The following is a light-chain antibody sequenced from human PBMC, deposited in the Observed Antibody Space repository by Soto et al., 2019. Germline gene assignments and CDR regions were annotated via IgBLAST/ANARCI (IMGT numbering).Light chain of an antibody. J-gene: IGKJ4*01. CDR3: QQGNSVSLT. Sequence: DIQMTQSPSILSASVGDRVTITCRASQGVGRYLAWYQQRPGRAPNLLIYGASNLHSGAPSRFSGSCSGTDFTLTISSLQPEGFATYKCQQGNSVSLTFGGGTKIEIK. CDR1: QGVGRY. CDR2: GAS. V-gene: IGKV1-12*01.